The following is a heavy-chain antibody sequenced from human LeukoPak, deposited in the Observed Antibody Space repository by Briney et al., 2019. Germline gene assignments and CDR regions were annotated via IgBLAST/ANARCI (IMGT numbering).Heavy chain of an antibody. J-gene: IGHJ4*02. CDR2: IRYDGSNK. D-gene: IGHD3-3*01. Sequence: GGSLRLSCAASGFTFSSYGMHWVRQAPGKGLEWVAFIRYDGSNKYYADSVKGRFTISRDNSKNTLYLQMNSLRAEDTAVYYCAKDVDFWSGYPCYFDYWGQGTLVTVSS. CDR3: AKDVDFWSGYPCYFDY. CDR1: GFTFSSYG. V-gene: IGHV3-30*02.